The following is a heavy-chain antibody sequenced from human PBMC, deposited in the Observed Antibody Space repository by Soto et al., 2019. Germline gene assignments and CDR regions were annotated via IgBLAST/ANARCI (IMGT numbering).Heavy chain of an antibody. Sequence: SETLSLICTVSGGSISGHYWGWIRQPPGKAPEWIGQIFYSGGTNYNPSLEGRVTMSVDTSKSQFSLKLSSMTAADTAVYYCARAGGNFDPWGQGTLVTVSS. J-gene: IGHJ5*02. V-gene: IGHV4-59*11. CDR3: ARAGGNFDP. CDR2: IFYSGGT. CDR1: GGSISGHY.